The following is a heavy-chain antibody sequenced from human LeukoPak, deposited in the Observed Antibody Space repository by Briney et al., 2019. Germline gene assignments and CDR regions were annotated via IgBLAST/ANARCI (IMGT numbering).Heavy chain of an antibody. V-gene: IGHV4-38-2*01. CDR1: GYSISSDYY. J-gene: IGHJ4*02. CDR2: IYQSGST. D-gene: IGHD3-22*01. CDR3: ARNGSSGYMDS. Sequence: SETLSLTCAVSGYSISSDYYWGWIRQPPGKGLEWIGSIYQSGSTSYDPSLKSRATISVDTSKNQFSLKLSSVTAADTAVYYCARNGSSGYMDSWGQGTLVTVSS.